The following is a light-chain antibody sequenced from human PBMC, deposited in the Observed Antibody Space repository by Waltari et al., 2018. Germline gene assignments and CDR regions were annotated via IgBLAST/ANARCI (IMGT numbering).Light chain of an antibody. CDR1: QSVLRSSNNKNN. CDR3: QQYSSSPLT. CDR2: WAS. V-gene: IGKV4-1*01. Sequence: DIVMTQSPDSLAVSLGERATINCKSSQSVLRSSNNKNNLAWYQQKPGQPPKLLIYWASTRESGVPDRFTGSGSGTDFTLTISSLQAEDVAVYYCQQYSSSPLTFGGGTKVEIK. J-gene: IGKJ4*01.